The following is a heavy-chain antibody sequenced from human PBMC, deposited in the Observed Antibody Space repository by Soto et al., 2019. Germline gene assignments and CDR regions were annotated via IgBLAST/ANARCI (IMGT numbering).Heavy chain of an antibody. D-gene: IGHD3-3*01. CDR2: IYYSGST. CDR3: ARDVSFGVVRDGGTDV. Sequence: SETLSLTCTVSGGSISSYYWSWIRQPPGKGLEWIGYIYYSGSTNYNPSLKSRVTISVDTSKNQFSLKLSTVTAADTAVYYCARDVSFGVVRDGGTDVWGQGTTVTVSS. J-gene: IGHJ6*02. V-gene: IGHV4-59*01. CDR1: GGSISSYY.